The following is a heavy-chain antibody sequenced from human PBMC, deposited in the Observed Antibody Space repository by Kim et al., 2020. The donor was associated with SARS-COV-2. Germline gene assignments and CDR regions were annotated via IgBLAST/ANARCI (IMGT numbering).Heavy chain of an antibody. CDR3: TRDLVPGSADY. CDR2: I. V-gene: IGHV3-9*01. J-gene: IGHJ4*02. D-gene: IGHD6-6*01. Sequence: IGYADSVKGRFTVSRDKAKDTLYLQMDSLRIEDTAFYYCTRDLVPGSADYWGQGTLVTVSS.